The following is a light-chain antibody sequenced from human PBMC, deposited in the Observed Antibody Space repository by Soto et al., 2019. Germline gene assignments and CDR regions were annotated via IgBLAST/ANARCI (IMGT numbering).Light chain of an antibody. CDR3: QQSYSTPIS. CDR1: QSISSH. Sequence: DIRMTESPSSLSASLLDTVTITCGSSQSISSHLNWYQQKTRKAPNLLMYTASNLQSGVPSRFSGSGSGPDFTLTIRSLQPEDFATYSCQQSYSTPISFGHGTRLEI. CDR2: TAS. V-gene: IGKV1-39*01. J-gene: IGKJ5*01.